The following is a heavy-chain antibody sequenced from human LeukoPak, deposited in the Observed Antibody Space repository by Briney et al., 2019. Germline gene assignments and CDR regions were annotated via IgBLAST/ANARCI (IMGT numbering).Heavy chain of an antibody. D-gene: IGHD6-13*01. Sequence: VASVKVSCKASGYSFTSSGFSWVRQAPGHGPEWMGWISAYNGNTNYAQNLQGRVTMTTDTSTSTAYMELRSLRSDDTAVYYCARDSMASAGGYYFDYWGQGTLVTVSS. CDR1: GYSFTSSG. J-gene: IGHJ4*02. CDR2: ISAYNGNT. V-gene: IGHV1-18*01. CDR3: ARDSMASAGGYYFDY.